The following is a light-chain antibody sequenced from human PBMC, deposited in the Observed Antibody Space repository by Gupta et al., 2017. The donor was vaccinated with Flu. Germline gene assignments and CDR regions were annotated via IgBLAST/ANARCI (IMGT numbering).Light chain of an antibody. CDR1: RGHSSYA. V-gene: IGLV4-69*01. J-gene: IGLJ2*01. CDR3: QTWGTGIVV. Sequence: QLVLTQSPSASASLVASVKLTCTLSRGHSSYAIAWHQQQPEKGHRYLMKLNSDGSHSKGDGIPDRFSGSSSGAERDLTISSLQSEDEADYYCQTWGTGIVVFGGGTKLTVL. CDR2: LNSDGSH.